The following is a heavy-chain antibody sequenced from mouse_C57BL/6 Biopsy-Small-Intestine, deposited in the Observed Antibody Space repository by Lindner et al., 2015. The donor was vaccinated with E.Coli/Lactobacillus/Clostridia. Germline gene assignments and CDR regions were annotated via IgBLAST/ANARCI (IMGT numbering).Heavy chain of an antibody. J-gene: IGHJ4*01. CDR2: IIPVSDTT. V-gene: IGHV1-63*01. CDR1: GGLLSSYA. Sequence: SVKVSCKASGGLLSSYAISWVRQAPGQGLEWMGGIIPVSDTTTYSQKFQDRVTITADESTGTAYMELSSLTSEDTAIYYCARMIAVAGPPSDIWGQGTLVTVSS. D-gene: IGHD6-1*01. CDR3: ARMIAVAGPPSDI.